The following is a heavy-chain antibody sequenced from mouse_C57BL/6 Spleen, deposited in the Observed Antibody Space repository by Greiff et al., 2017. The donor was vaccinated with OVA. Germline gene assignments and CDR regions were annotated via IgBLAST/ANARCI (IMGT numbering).Heavy chain of an antibody. D-gene: IGHD1-1*01. J-gene: IGHJ2*01. CDR2: IYPSDSET. CDR3: ARETPYYDGSSYIHLDY. V-gene: IGHV1-61*01. Sequence: VQLQQPGAELVRPGSSVKLSCKASGYTFTSYWMDWVKQRPGQGLEWIGNIYPSDSETHYNQKFKDKATLTVDKSSSTAYMQLSSLTSEDSAVYYCARETPYYDGSSYIHLDYWGQGTTLTVSS. CDR1: GYTFTSYW.